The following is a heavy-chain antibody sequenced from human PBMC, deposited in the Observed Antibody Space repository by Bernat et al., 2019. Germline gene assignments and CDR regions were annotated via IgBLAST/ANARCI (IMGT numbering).Heavy chain of an antibody. V-gene: IGHV2-5*02. J-gene: IGHJ4*02. CDR2: IYWDDDE. D-gene: IGHD3-10*01. CDR1: GFSLTTFHVG. Sequence: QITLEESGPALVKPTQTRTLTCTFSGFSLTTFHVGVGWIRQPPGKALEWLTVIYWDDDERYSPSLRHRVTITKDTSKNQVVLTMTHMDPEDTGTYYCARASLGELYFLDYWGRGTLFTVSS. CDR3: ARASLGELYFLDY.